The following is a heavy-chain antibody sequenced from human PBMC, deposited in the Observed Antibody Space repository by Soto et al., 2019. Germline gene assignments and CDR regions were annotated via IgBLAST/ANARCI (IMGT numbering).Heavy chain of an antibody. CDR3: XXXXXXXXXXXVSCYGDGAY. CDR2: IKSWTDGGRV. CDR1: GFTFNSAW. Sequence: EVPLVESGGALVKPGESLTLSCAASGFTFNSAWMTWVRQAPGKGLEWVGRIKSWTDGGRVDTAAPVKGRFTISRDDSXXXXXXXXXXXXXXXXXXXXXXXXXXXXXXXXVSCYGDGAYWGQGTLVTVSS. D-gene: IGHD3-22*01. J-gene: IGHJ4*02. V-gene: IGHV3-15*02.